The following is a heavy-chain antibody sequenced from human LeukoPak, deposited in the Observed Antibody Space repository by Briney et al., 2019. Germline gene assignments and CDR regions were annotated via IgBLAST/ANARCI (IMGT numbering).Heavy chain of an antibody. CDR1: GGSFSGYH. D-gene: IGHD3-3*02. CDR3: ARARKHSLDY. J-gene: IGHJ4*02. V-gene: IGHV4-34*01. CDR2: INHSGST. Sequence: PSETLSLTCAVYGGSFSGYHWSWIRQPPGKGLEWIGEINHSGSTNYNPSLKSRVTISVDTSKNQFSLKLSSVTAADTAVYYCARARKHSLDYWGQGTLVTVSS.